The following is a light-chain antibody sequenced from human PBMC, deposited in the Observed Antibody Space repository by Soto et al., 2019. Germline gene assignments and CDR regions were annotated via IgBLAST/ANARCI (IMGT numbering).Light chain of an antibody. Sequence: EIVCTQAPGTLSLSAGDRDTLSCRASQSVSSSYLAWYQQKPGQAPRLLIYGASSRATGIPDRFSGSGSGTALTLTLSRLEPEVFAVYYCQLRITFAQGTRWRL. J-gene: IGKJ5*01. CDR3: QLRIT. CDR1: QSVSSSY. CDR2: GAS. V-gene: IGKV3-20*01.